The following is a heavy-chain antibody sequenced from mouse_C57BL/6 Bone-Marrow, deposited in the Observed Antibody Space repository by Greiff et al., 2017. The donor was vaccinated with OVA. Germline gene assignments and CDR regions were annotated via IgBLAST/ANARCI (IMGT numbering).Heavy chain of an antibody. CDR1: GFTFSSYA. CDR3: ARGGDYDESFDY. D-gene: IGHD2-4*01. CDR2: ISDGGSYT. Sequence: EVKVVESGGGLVKPGGSLKLSCAASGFTFSSYAMSWVRHTPEKRLEWVATISDGGSYTYYPDNVKGRFTISRDNAKNNLYLQMSHLKSEDTAMYYCARGGDYDESFDYWGQGTTLTVSS. V-gene: IGHV5-4*03. J-gene: IGHJ2*01.